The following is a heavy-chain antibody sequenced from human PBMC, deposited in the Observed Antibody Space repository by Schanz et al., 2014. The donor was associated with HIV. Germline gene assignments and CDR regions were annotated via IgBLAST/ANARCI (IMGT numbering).Heavy chain of an antibody. V-gene: IGHV3-30*18. CDR1: GFSFDTFG. D-gene: IGHD3-22*01. Sequence: QVQLVESGGGVVQPGRSLRLSCAGSGFSFDTFGIHWVRQAPGKGLEWLAVISYDGRNKNFANSVKGRFTISRDNSKNTVYLQAKSLRPEDTAVYYCAKDRNQYDSRYIGKGNYYYYGMDVWGQGTTVTVSS. CDR2: ISYDGRNK. J-gene: IGHJ6*02. CDR3: AKDRNQYDSRYIGKGNYYYYGMDV.